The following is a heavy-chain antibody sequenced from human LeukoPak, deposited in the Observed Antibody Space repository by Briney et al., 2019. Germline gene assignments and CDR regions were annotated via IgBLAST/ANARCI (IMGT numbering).Heavy chain of an antibody. V-gene: IGHV3-30*02. J-gene: IGHJ4*02. D-gene: IGHD2-8*02. Sequence: GRSLRLSCAASGFTFSRNAIHWVRQGPGKGLEWVSYITHHGSNKYYADSVKGRFTISRDNSKRTLYLQMNSLRADDTAVYYCAKDGSWSCTDWGQGTLVTVSS. CDR2: ITHHGSNK. CDR3: AKDGSWSCTD. CDR1: GFTFSRNA.